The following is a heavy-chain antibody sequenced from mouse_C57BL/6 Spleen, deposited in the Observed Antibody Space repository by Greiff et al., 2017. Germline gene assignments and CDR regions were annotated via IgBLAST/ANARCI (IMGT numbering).Heavy chain of an antibody. CDR2: ISDGGSYT. V-gene: IGHV5-4*01. D-gene: IGHD2-2*01. Sequence: EVQGVESGGGLVKPGGSLKLSCAASGFTFSSYAMSWVRQTPEKRLEWVATISDGGSYTYYPDNVKGRFTISRDNAKNNLYLQMSHLKSEDTAMYYCARSGYGYDGAHYYAMDYWGQGTSVTVSS. CDR3: ARSGYGYDGAHYYAMDY. CDR1: GFTFSSYA. J-gene: IGHJ4*01.